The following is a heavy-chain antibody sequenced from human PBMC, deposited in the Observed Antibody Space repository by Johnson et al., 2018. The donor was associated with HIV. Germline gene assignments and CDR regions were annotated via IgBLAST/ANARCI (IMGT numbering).Heavy chain of an antibody. CDR3: ASVRRGALDI. Sequence: VQLVESGGGLVQPGGSLRLSCAASGFTFSSYAMSWVRQTPGKGLEWVSLISGSTGRTNYADSVKGRFTISRDNSKNTLYLQMNSLRAEDTAVYYCASVRRGALDIWGQGTMVTVSS. CDR1: GFTFSSYA. CDR2: ISGSTGRT. J-gene: IGHJ3*02. V-gene: IGHV3-23*04. D-gene: IGHD3-10*02.